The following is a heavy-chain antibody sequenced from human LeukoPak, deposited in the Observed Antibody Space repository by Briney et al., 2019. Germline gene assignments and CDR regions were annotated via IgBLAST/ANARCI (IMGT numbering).Heavy chain of an antibody. J-gene: IGHJ4*02. D-gene: IGHD2-15*01. Sequence: GGSLRLSCAASGFTFSSYEMNWVRQAPGKGLEWVSYISSSGSTIYYADSVKGRFTISRDNAKNSLYLQMNSLRAEDTAVYYCARGAAIQDCSGGSCYEGMGRGGYWGQGTLVTVSS. CDR2: ISSSGSTI. CDR1: GFTFSSYE. CDR3: ARGAAIQDCSGGSCYEGMGRGGY. V-gene: IGHV3-48*03.